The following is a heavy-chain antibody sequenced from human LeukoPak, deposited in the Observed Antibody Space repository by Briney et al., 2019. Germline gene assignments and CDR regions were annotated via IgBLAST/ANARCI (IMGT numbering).Heavy chain of an antibody. Sequence: GGSLRLSCAASGFNFSSYGMHWVRQAPGKGLEWVAVISYDGSNKYYADSVKGRFTISRDNSKNTLYLQMNSLRAEDTAVYYCAKEGNVVVPAFDYWGQGTLVTVSS. V-gene: IGHV3-30*18. D-gene: IGHD2-2*01. CDR2: ISYDGSNK. J-gene: IGHJ4*02. CDR1: GFNFSSYG. CDR3: AKEGNVVVPAFDY.